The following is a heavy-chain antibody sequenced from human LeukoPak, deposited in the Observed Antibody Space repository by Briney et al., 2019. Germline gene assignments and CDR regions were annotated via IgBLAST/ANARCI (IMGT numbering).Heavy chain of an antibody. V-gene: IGHV3-23*01. CDR2: ISGSDGGT. D-gene: IGHD6-6*01. J-gene: IGHJ4*02. CDR3: AKRGPIYTSSPGNYFDY. CDR1: GFTFSSCG. Sequence: PGGSLRLSCAASGFTFSSCGMTWVRQAPGKGLEWVSSISGSDGGTYYADSVKGRFTIPRDNSKNTLYLQMNSLRAEDTAIYYCAKRGPIYTSSPGNYFDYWGQETLVTVSS.